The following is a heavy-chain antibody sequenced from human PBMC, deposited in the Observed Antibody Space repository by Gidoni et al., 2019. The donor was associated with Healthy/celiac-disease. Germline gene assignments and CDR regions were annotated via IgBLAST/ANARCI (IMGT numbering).Heavy chain of an antibody. CDR1: GFTFRRYE. J-gene: IGHJ6*02. D-gene: IGHD2-21*02. Sequence: EVQLVESGGGLVQPGGSLRLSCAASGFTFRRYEMNWVRQAPGKGLEWVSYISSSGSTIYYADAVKGRFTISRDNAKNSLYLQMNSLRAEDTAVYYCARDLGSGGDWDYYYYYGMDVWGQGTTVTVSS. CDR3: ARDLGSGGDWDYYYYYGMDV. V-gene: IGHV3-48*03. CDR2: ISSSGSTI.